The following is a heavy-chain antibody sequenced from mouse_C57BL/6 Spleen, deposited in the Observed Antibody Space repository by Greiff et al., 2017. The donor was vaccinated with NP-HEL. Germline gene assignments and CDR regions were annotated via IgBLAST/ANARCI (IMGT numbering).Heavy chain of an antibody. CDR1: GYSITSGYY. CDR3: ARGTGRYFDY. V-gene: IGHV3-6*01. J-gene: IGHJ2*01. Sequence: ESGPGLVKPSQSLSLTCSVTGYSITSGYYWNWIRQFPGNKLEWMGYISYDGSNNYNPSLKNRISITRDTSKNQFFLKLNSVTTEDTATYYCARGTGRYFDYWGQGTTLTVSS. CDR2: ISYDGSN. D-gene: IGHD4-1*01.